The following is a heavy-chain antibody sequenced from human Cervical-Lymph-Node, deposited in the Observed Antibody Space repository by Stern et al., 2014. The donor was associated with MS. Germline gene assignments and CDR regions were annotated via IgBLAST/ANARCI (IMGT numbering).Heavy chain of an antibody. CDR3: ARGYPFFDN. CDR2: INPNTCVT. D-gene: IGHD2-15*01. Sequence: VHLVESGAEVKKPGASVKVSCTASGYTFTGFFLHWVRQAPGQGLEWVGWINPNTCVTKSAQKFQGWVTLTRDTSINTVYMELNRLKSDDTAVFYCARGYPFFDNWGQGTLVTVSS. J-gene: IGHJ4*02. CDR1: GYTFTGFF. V-gene: IGHV1-2*04.